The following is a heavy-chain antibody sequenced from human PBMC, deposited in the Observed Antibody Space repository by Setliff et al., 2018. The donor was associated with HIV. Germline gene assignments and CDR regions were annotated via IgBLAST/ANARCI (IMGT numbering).Heavy chain of an antibody. V-gene: IGHV1-46*01. CDR1: GYTFTSYY. D-gene: IGHD6-13*01. J-gene: IGHJ4*02. Sequence: SVKVSCKASGYTFTSYYMHWVRQAPGQGLEWMGIINPGGGSTSYAQKFQGRVTMTSDTSTSTVYMELSSPKSEDTAVYYCARAYSSRWDFDYWGQGTLVTVSS. CDR3: ARAYSSRWDFDY. CDR2: INPGGGST.